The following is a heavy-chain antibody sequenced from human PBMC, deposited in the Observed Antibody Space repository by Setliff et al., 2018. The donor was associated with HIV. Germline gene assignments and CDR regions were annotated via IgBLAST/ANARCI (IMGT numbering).Heavy chain of an antibody. CDR2: INPNSGGT. J-gene: IGHJ4*02. CDR3: ARQRHGGAGAHDY. V-gene: IGHV1-2*02. Sequence: ASVKVSCKASGYTFTDYYIHWVRQAPGQGLEWMGWINPNSGGTNYAQKFQGRVTMTRDTSISTAYMELSRLRSDDTAVYYWARQRHGGAGAHDYWGQGTLVTVSS. D-gene: IGHD3-16*01. CDR1: GYTFTDYY.